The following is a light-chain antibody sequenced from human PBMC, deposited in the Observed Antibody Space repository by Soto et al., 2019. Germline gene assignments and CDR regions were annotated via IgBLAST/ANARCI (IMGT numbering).Light chain of an antibody. CDR1: QSVSSN. CDR3: QQYNNWLPF. V-gene: IGKV3-15*01. CDR2: GAS. Sequence: EIVMTQSPASLSVSPGERATLSCRASQSVSSNLAWYQQKPGQAPRLLIYGASTRATGIPARFSGSGSGTEFTLTISSLQSEDFAVYYCQQYNNWLPFFGQGTKVDIK. J-gene: IGKJ1*01.